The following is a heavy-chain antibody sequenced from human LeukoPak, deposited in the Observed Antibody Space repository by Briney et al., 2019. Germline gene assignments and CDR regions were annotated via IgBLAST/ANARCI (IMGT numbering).Heavy chain of an antibody. CDR1: GFTFSSYG. CDR2: IWYDGSNK. CDR3: ARDLNGAGAFDI. Sequence: GGSLRLSCAASGFTFSSYGMHWVRQAPGKGLEWVAVIWYDGSNKYYADSVKGRFTISRDNSKNTLYLQMNSLRAEDTAAYYCARDLNGAGAFDIWGQGTMVTVSS. D-gene: IGHD1-26*01. V-gene: IGHV3-33*08. J-gene: IGHJ3*02.